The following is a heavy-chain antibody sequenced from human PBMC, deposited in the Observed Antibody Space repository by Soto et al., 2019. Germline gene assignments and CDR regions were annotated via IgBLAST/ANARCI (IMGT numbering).Heavy chain of an antibody. J-gene: IGHJ3*02. V-gene: IGHV1-18*01. CDR1: GYTFTSYG. CDR3: AGCSGGSCYSLQAFAI. Sequence: GAAVKVSCKASGYTFTSYGISWVRQAPGQGLEWMGWISAYNGNTNYAQKLQGRVTMTTDTSTSTAYMELRSLRSDDTAVYYCAGCSGGSCYSLQAFAIWGQGTMVTVSS. D-gene: IGHD2-15*01. CDR2: ISAYNGNT.